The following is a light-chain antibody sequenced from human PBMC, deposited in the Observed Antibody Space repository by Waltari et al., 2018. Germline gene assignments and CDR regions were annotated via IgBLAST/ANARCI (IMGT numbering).Light chain of an antibody. V-gene: IGLV6-57*03. CDR3: QSYDGGIQV. Sequence: NFRLTQPHSVSGAPGKTVTISCTRSRRHIPINFVQGYQQRPGPAPTTLIYYDDQRPSWVPHRFSGSIDRSSNSASLTISGLQSDDEADYFCQSYDGGIQVFGGGTKLTVL. J-gene: IGLJ2*01. CDR1: RRHIPINF. CDR2: YDD.